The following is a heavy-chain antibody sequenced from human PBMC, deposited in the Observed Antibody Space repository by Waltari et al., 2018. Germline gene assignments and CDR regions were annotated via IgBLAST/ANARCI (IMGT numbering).Heavy chain of an antibody. V-gene: IGHV3-49*04. D-gene: IGHD2-15*01. J-gene: IGHJ4*02. Sequence: EVQLVESGGGLVQPGRSLRLSCTASGLPFGDYAMSWVRQAPGKGLEWVGFIRSKAYGGTTEYTASVKGRFTISRDDSKSIAYLQMNSLKTEDTAVYYCTRDGGGSLKLDYWGQGTLVTVSS. CDR1: GLPFGDYA. CDR3: TRDGGGSLKLDY. CDR2: IRSKAYGGTT.